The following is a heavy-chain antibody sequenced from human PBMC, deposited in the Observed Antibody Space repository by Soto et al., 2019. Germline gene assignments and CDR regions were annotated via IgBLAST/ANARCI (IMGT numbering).Heavy chain of an antibody. CDR1: GFTLSSYS. Sequence: VQLVESGGGMVQPGGSLRVSCAASGFTLSSYSMHWVRQAPGKGLEWVSYISGSGGTIYYADSVKGRFTISRDNAKNSLSVQMNSLRDEDTAVYLCARETGLRSSGWSYYFDFWGQGTRVTVSS. CDR2: ISGSGGTI. V-gene: IGHV3-48*02. D-gene: IGHD6-19*01. CDR3: ARETGLRSSGWSYYFDF. J-gene: IGHJ4*02.